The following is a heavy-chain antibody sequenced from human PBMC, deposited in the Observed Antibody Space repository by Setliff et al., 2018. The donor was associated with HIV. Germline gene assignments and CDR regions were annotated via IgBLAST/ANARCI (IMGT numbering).Heavy chain of an antibody. D-gene: IGHD5-12*01. CDR3: VRDGYNNWDLDH. V-gene: IGHV3-7*03. CDR1: GFSFSSYW. Sequence: SLRLSCAGSGFSFSSYWMTWVRQAPGKGLEWVANINQNGGSRNYVDSGKGRFTISRDNTKNSLYLQMNSLRAEDTAMYYCVRDGYNNWDLDHWGQGTLVTVSS. J-gene: IGHJ4*02. CDR2: INQNGGSR.